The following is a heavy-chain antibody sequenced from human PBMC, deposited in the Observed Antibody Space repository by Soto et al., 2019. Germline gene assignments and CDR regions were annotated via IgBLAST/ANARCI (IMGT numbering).Heavy chain of an antibody. Sequence: QLQLQESGSGLVKPSQTLSLTCAVSGGSISSGGYSWSWIRQPPGKGLEWIGYIYNSESTFYNPSLKSRVTISVDRSKNRFSLKLSSVTAADTAVYYFASYYWRLDYWGQGTLVTVSS. J-gene: IGHJ4*02. V-gene: IGHV4-30-2*01. D-gene: IGHD3-10*01. CDR1: GGSISSGGYS. CDR3: ASYYWRLDY. CDR2: IYNSEST.